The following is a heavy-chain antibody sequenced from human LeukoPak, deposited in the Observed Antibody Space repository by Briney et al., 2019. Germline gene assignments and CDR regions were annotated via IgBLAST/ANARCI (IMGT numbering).Heavy chain of an antibody. CDR2: IYYSGST. Sequence: SETLSLTCTVSGGSISSSSYYWGWIRQPPGKGLEWIGSIYYSGSTYYNPSLKSRVTISVDTSKNQFSLKLSSVTAADTAVYYCARLVVAAQAVDYWGQGTLVTVSS. CDR1: GGSISSSSYY. D-gene: IGHD2-15*01. CDR3: ARLVVAAQAVDY. J-gene: IGHJ4*02. V-gene: IGHV4-39*01.